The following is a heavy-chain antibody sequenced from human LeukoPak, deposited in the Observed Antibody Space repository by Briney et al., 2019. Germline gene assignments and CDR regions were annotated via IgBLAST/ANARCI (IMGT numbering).Heavy chain of an antibody. CDR3: ARVSYGSGGYYSHVFDY. D-gene: IGHD3-10*01. Sequence: GGSLRLSCAASGFTFSDHYMTWIRQAPGKGLEWVSYISSSGRTIYYADSVKGRFTISRDNAKNSLYLQMNSLRAEDTAVYYCARVSYGSGGYYSHVFDYWGQGTLVTVSS. V-gene: IGHV3-11*01. J-gene: IGHJ4*02. CDR2: ISSSGRTI. CDR1: GFTFSDHY.